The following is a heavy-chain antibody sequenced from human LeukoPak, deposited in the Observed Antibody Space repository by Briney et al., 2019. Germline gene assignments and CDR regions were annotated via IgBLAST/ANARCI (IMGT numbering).Heavy chain of an antibody. J-gene: IGHJ5*02. V-gene: IGHV1-18*01. D-gene: IGHD3-3*01. CDR3: ARCLPFFGVAHQHHNNWFDP. CDR1: GYTLTSYG. CDR2: ISAYNGNT. Sequence: ASVKVSCKASGYTLTSYGISWVRQAPGQGLEGMGWISAYNGNTNYAQKLQGRVTMTTDTSTSTAYTELRSLRSDDTAVYYCARCLPFFGVAHQHHNNWFDPWGQGTLVTVSS.